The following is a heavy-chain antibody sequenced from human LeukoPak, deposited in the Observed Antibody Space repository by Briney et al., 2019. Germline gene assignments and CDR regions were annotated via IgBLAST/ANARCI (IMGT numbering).Heavy chain of an antibody. D-gene: IGHD3-10*01. J-gene: IGHJ4*02. Sequence: SETLSLTCAVYGGSFSGDFCWIRQPPGKGREWIGEINHRGVTNYRPSLGGRVSIFTDRSLNQFSLRLTSVTAADTGTYYCASGPGTSVIRGVSPKYWGQGTLVTVSS. V-gene: IGHV4-34*01. CDR3: ASGPGTSVIRGVSPKY. CDR1: GGSFSGDF. CDR2: INHRGVT.